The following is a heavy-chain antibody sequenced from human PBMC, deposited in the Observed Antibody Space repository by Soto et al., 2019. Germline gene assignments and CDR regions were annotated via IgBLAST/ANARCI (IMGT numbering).Heavy chain of an antibody. CDR1: GFTVSSNY. CDR3: ARDHGDYEGPLGY. J-gene: IGHJ4*02. Sequence: GGSLRLSCAASGFTVSSNYMSWVRQAPGKGLEWVSVIYSGGSTYYADSVKGRFTISRDNSKNTLYLQMNSLRAEDTAVYYCARDHGDYEGPLGYWGQGTLVTVSS. D-gene: IGHD4-17*01. V-gene: IGHV3-66*01. CDR2: IYSGGST.